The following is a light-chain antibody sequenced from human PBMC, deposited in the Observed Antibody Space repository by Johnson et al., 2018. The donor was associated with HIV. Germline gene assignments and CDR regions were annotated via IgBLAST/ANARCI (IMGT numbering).Light chain of an antibody. Sequence: QSVLTQPPSVSAAPGQKVTISCSGSSSDMGNYAVSWYQQLPGTAPKLLIYDSNKRPSGIPDRFSGSQSGSSATLGITGLQTGDEADYYCGTWDSSLSAYVFGTGTRVTVL. CDR2: DSN. J-gene: IGLJ1*01. V-gene: IGLV1-51*01. CDR3: GTWDSSLSAYV. CDR1: SSDMGNYA.